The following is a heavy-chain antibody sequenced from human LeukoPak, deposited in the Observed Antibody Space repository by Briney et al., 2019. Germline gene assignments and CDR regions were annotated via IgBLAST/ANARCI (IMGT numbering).Heavy chain of an antibody. D-gene: IGHD3-3*01. CDR1: GFTFLTYG. CDR2: ISYDTSNK. V-gene: IGHV3-30*18. CDR3: AKDYGDFWSAASNWFDS. J-gene: IGHJ5*01. Sequence: GGSLRLSCVASGFTFLTYGMHWVRQPPGKGLEWVALISYDTSNKYYADSVKGRFTISRDNSKNTLYLQMNSLRPEDTAVYYCAKDYGDFWSAASNWFDSWGQGTLVTVSS.